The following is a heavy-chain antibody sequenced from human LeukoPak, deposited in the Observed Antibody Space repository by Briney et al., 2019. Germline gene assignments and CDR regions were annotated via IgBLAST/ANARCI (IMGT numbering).Heavy chain of an antibody. Sequence: GGSLRLSCAASGFTFSRYSMNWVRQAPGKGLEWVSSISISSNYIYYPDSLKGQFTISRDNAKNSLYLQMNSLRAEDTAVYYCTRSAHYYGSGSYHSDYWGQGTLVTVSS. D-gene: IGHD3-10*01. CDR3: TRSAHYYGSGSYHSDY. V-gene: IGHV3-21*01. J-gene: IGHJ4*02. CDR1: GFTFSRYS. CDR2: ISISSNYI.